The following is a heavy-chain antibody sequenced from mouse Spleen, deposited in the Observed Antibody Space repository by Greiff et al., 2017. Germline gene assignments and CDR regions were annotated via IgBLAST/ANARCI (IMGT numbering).Heavy chain of an antibody. V-gene: IGHV1-42*01. J-gene: IGHJ3*01. CDR3: ARLRYYGYSFAY. CDR2: INPSTGGT. Sequence: VQLQQSGPELVKPGASVKISCKASGYSFTGYYMNWVKQSPEKSLEWIGEINPSTGGTTYNQKFKAKATLTVDKSSSTAYMQLKSLTSEDSAVYYCARLRYYGYSFAYWGQGTLVTVSA. D-gene: IGHD1-2*01. CDR1: GYSFTGYY.